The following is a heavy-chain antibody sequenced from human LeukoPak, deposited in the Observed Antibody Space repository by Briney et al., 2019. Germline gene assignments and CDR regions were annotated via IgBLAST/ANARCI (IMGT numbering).Heavy chain of an antibody. CDR3: VRVQTGGAFGI. V-gene: IGHV3-72*01. D-gene: IGHD2-8*02. Sequence: HPGRSLRLSCAASGLTAGDYYMDWVRQTPGKGLEWVGRSRNKGNSYSTDFAATVKGRFTISRDESKNSLFLQMNGLKIEVTAVYYCVRVQTGGAFGIWGQGTMVTVST. CDR2: SRNKGNSYST. CDR1: GLTAGDYY. J-gene: IGHJ3*02.